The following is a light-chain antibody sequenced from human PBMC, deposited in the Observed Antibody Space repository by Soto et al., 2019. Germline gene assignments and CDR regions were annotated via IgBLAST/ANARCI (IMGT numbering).Light chain of an antibody. J-gene: IGKJ1*01. Sequence: DIVMTQSPLSLTVTPGEPASISCGSSRSLLKANGYTYFHWFLQKPGQSPQLLFYLWYTRAPGVPDRFSGTGSGTHFTLEISRVEADDVGVYYCMQTLESRTFGQGTKLEIK. CDR3: MQTLESRT. CDR2: LWY. CDR1: RSLLKANGYTY. V-gene: IGKV2-28*01.